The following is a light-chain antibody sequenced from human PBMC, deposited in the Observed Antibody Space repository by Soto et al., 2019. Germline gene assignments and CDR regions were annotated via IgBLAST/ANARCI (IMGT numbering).Light chain of an antibody. CDR2: GAS. CDR1: QSVSSSY. Sequence: EIVLTQSPGTLSLSPGERATLSCRASQSVSSSYLAWYQQRPGQAPRLLIYGASNRATGIPDRFGGSGSGTDFTLTISRLEPEDFAVYFCQQYGNSPLTFGRGTKVEIK. CDR3: QQYGNSPLT. J-gene: IGKJ4*01. V-gene: IGKV3-20*01.